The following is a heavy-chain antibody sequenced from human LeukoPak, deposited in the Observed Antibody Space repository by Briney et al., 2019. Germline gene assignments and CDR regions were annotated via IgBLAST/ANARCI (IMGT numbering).Heavy chain of an antibody. CDR2: IYYSGST. CDR1: GGSISSGDYY. Sequence: SETLSLTCTVSGGSISSGDYYWSWIRQPPGKGLEWIGYIYYSGSTYYNPSLKSRVTISVDTSKNQFSLKLSSVTAADTAVYYCARRVTMIVVGDQYYFDYWGQGTLVTVSS. CDR3: ARRVTMIVVGDQYYFDY. V-gene: IGHV4-30-4*08. D-gene: IGHD3-22*01. J-gene: IGHJ4*02.